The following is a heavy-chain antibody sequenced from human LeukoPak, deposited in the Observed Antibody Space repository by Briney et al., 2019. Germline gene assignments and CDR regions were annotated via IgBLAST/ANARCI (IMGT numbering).Heavy chain of an antibody. V-gene: IGHV3-21*01. D-gene: IGHD2-15*01. CDR1: GFTFSSYA. J-gene: IGHJ3*02. Sequence: GGSLRLSCAASGFTFSSYAMHWVRQAPGKGLEWVSSISSSSSYIYYADSVKGRFTISRDNAKNSLYLQMNSLRAEDTAVYYCARAQDIVVVVAVTGAFDIWGQGTMVTVSS. CDR2: ISSSSSYI. CDR3: ARAQDIVVVVAVTGAFDI.